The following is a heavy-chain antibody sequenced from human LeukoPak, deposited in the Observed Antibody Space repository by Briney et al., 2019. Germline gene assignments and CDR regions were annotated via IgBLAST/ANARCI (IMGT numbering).Heavy chain of an antibody. Sequence: GGSLRLSCPASGFTFSTYAMSWVRQAPGKGLEWVSGISGSGDNTNYADSVKGRFTISRGNAKKSLFLQINSLGAGDTAVYYCAGFDYYGSESYYNHFDSWGQGTLVTVSS. D-gene: IGHD3-10*01. J-gene: IGHJ4*02. CDR3: AGFDYYGSESYYNHFDS. CDR1: GFTFSTYA. CDR2: ISGSGDNT. V-gene: IGHV3-23*01.